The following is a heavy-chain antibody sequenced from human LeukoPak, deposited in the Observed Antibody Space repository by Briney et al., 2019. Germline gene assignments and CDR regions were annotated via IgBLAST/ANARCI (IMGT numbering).Heavy chain of an antibody. V-gene: IGHV3-15*01. CDR3: ARVPPSYCGGDCYHPPYYYGMDV. J-gene: IGHJ6*02. CDR1: GFTFSNAW. Sequence: GGSLRLSCAASGFTFSNAWMSWVRQAPGKGLEWVGRIKSKTDGGTTDYAAPVKGRFTISRDDSKNTLYLQMNSLKTEDTAVYYCARVPPSYCGGDCYHPPYYYGMDVWGQGTTVTVSS. CDR2: IKSKTDGGTT. D-gene: IGHD2-21*02.